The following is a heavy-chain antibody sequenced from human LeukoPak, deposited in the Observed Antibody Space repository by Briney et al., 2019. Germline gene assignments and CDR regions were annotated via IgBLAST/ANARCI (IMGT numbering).Heavy chain of an antibody. Sequence: GGSLRLSCAASGFTFGSHWMTWVRQAPGMGLEWVANIQPDGTAKEFVGSVKGRFSIPRDNAENSLYLQMNSLRAEDTAVYYCARELLWFGDRHFDCWGQGTLVTVSS. D-gene: IGHD3-10*01. CDR2: IQPDGTAK. CDR1: GFTFGSHW. CDR3: ARELLWFGDRHFDC. V-gene: IGHV3-7*01. J-gene: IGHJ4*02.